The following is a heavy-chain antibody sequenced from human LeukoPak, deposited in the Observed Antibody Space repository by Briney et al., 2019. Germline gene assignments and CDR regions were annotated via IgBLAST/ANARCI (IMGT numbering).Heavy chain of an antibody. CDR1: GYTFTNYY. D-gene: IGHD3-9*01. CDR2: ILPGGGST. Sequence: ASVKVSCKASGYTFTNYYIHCMRQAPGQGLEWMGVILPGGGSTSYAQKFQGRVTMTRDTSISTAYMELSRLGSDDTAVYYCARDRSLLRYFDWLGRFDYWGQGTLVTVSS. J-gene: IGHJ4*02. V-gene: IGHV1-46*01. CDR3: ARDRSLLRYFDWLGRFDY.